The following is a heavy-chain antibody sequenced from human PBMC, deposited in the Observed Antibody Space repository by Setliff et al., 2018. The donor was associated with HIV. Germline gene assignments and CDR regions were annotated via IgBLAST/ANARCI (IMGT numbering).Heavy chain of an antibody. Sequence: GESLKISCTGSGYSFSNHWIGWVRQLPGRGLEWVGIIYPQDSDIRYSPSFEGHVTISADTSRYTVYLQWSALKASDTAIYFCARHAIDYSLSVVQNPGPFDLWGRGTMVTVSS. CDR3: ARHAIDYSLSVVQNPGPFDL. CDR2: IYPQDSDI. CDR1: GYSFSNHW. D-gene: IGHD2-21*01. J-gene: IGHJ3*01. V-gene: IGHV5-51*01.